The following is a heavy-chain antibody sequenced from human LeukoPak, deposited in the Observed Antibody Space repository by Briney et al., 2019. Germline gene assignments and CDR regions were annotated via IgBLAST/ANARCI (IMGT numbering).Heavy chain of an antibody. Sequence: PGRSLRLSCAASGFTFSSYWMSWVRQAPGKGLEWVANINKDGSDKNYVDSVKGRFTISRDNAKNTLYLQMNSLRAEDTAVYYCPKCARGSGDCLWGQGILVTVSS. V-gene: IGHV3-7*01. CDR2: INKDGSDK. D-gene: IGHD2-21*01. CDR1: GFTFSSYW. J-gene: IGHJ4*02. CDR3: PKCARGSGDCL.